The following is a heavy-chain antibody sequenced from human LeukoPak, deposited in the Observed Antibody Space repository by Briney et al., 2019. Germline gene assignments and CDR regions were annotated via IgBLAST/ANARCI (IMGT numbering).Heavy chain of an antibody. V-gene: IGHV3-33*05. CDR3: ARGRAGNYYNHNDY. CDR2: VSYDGSDK. J-gene: IGHJ4*01. Sequence: GGSLRLSCAASGFTFSNYDMYWVRQAPGRGLDWVAVVSYDGSDKYYADSVKGRFTISRDNSKNTLYLQMNSLRAEDTAVYYCARGRAGNYYNHNDYWGQGTLVTVSS. CDR1: GFTFSNYD. D-gene: IGHD3-10*01.